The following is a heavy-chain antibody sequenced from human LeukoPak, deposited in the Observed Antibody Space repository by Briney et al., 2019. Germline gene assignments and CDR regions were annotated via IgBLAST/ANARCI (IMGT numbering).Heavy chain of an antibody. CDR2: ISYDGSNK. CDR3: ASTVVTYYYYYYGMDV. J-gene: IGHJ6*02. D-gene: IGHD4-23*01. CDR1: GFTFSSYA. Sequence: GRSLRLSCAASGFTFSSYAMHWVRQAPGKGLEWVAVISYDGSNKYYADSVKGRFTISRDNSKNTLYLQMNSLRAEDTAVYYCASTVVTYYYYYYGMDVWGQGTTVTVSS. V-gene: IGHV3-30-3*01.